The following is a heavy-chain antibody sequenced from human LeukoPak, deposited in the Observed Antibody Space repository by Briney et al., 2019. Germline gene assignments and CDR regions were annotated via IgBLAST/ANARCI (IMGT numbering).Heavy chain of an antibody. CDR2: INPDGTTT. D-gene: IGHD4-17*01. CDR1: GFTFSSYW. V-gene: IGHV3-74*01. CDR3: VRIATVTTPDY. Sequence: GRSLRLSCAASGFTFSSYWMHWVRQPLGKGLVWVSRINPDGTTTNYADSVKGRFTISRDNAKNTLYLQMNSLTVEDTALYYCVRIATVTTPDYWGQGTLVTVSS. J-gene: IGHJ4*02.